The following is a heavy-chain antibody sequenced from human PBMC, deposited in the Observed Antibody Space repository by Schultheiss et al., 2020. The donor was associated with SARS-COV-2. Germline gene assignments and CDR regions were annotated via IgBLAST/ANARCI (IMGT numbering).Heavy chain of an antibody. CDR3: ARVQRTRLYYGDYPDY. V-gene: IGHV3-21*01. CDR2: ISSSSSYI. D-gene: IGHD4-17*01. J-gene: IGHJ4*02. CDR1: GFTFSSYA. Sequence: GGSLRLSCAASGFTFSSYAMSWVRQAPGKGLEWVSSISSSSSYIYYADSVKGRFTISRDNAKNSLYLQMNSLRAEDTAVYYCARVQRTRLYYGDYPDYWGQGTLVTVSS.